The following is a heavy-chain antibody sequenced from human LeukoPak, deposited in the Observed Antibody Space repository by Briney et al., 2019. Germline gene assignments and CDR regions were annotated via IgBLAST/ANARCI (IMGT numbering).Heavy chain of an antibody. D-gene: IGHD1-26*01. CDR3: AKETSSGNFVTIDC. J-gene: IGHJ4*02. CDR1: GFTFRSYV. V-gene: IGHV3-23*01. Sequence: GGSLRLSCAASGFTFRSYVMSWVRQTPEKGLEWVSAITGDGGGTNHADSVKGRFTIFRDNSKNTLYLQMNSLRAEDTAVYYCAKETSSGNFVTIDCWGQGALVTVSS. CDR2: ITGDGGGT.